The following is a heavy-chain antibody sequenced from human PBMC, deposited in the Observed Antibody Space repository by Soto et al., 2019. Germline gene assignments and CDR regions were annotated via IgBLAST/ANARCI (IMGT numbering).Heavy chain of an antibody. CDR3: EKARTYSNGWYYFDY. J-gene: IGHJ4*02. Sequence: GGPRRLSVPSSVFTFSIYAMSWVLPAPEKGRGGGSAISGSGGRTYYADSVRARFTISTNNTKDTLYLQMNSLRAEDTAVYYCEKARTYSNGWYYFDYWGQGTLVTVSS. V-gene: IGHV3-23*01. CDR2: ISGSGGRT. CDR1: VFTFSIYA. D-gene: IGHD6-19*01.